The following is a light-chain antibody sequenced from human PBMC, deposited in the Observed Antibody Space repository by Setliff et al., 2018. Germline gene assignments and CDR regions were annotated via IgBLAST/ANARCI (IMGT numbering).Light chain of an antibody. V-gene: IGLV2-14*01. CDR3: SSYASSSIPYV. J-gene: IGLJ1*01. CDR1: SSDIGGYNY. CDR2: EVS. Sequence: QSVLTQPASVSGSPGQSITISCTGTSSDIGGYNYVSWYQQHSGKAPKLMIYEVSNRPSGVSNRFSGSKSGNTASLTISGLQAEDEADYYCSSYASSSIPYVFGSGTKATV.